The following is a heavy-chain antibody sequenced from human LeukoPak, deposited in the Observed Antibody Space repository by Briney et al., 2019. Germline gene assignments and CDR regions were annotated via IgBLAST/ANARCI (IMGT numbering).Heavy chain of an antibody. CDR3: AKNLFNPLRPA. Sequence: PGGSLRLSCTASGFTFSTHPMSWVRQAPGRGLEWVSVISGNGGSTYYADSVKGRFTISRDNPKNTLYLQMNSLRAEDTALYYCAKNLFNPLRPAWGQGTLVTVSS. D-gene: IGHD3-16*02. V-gene: IGHV3-23*01. CDR2: ISGNGGST. J-gene: IGHJ5*02. CDR1: GFTFSTHP.